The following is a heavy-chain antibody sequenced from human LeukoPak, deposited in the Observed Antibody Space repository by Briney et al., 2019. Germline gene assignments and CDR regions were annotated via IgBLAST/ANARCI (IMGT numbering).Heavy chain of an antibody. CDR2: INPNSGGT. Sequence: ASVKVSCKASGYTFTGYYMHWVRQAPGQGLEWMGWINPNSGGTNYAQKFQGRVTMTRDTSISTAYMELSSLRSEDTAVYYCARDVSPRVSSGRGYGNYRVGGWFDPWGQGTLVTVSS. CDR1: GYTFTGYY. V-gene: IGHV1-2*02. D-gene: IGHD4-11*01. J-gene: IGHJ5*02. CDR3: ARDVSPRVSSGRGYGNYRVGGWFDP.